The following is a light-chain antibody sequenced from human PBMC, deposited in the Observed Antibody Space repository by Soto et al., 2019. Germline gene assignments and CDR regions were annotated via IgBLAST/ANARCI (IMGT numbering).Light chain of an antibody. CDR3: SSYAGSNNPVI. CDR2: EVS. CDR1: SSDVGGYNY. J-gene: IGLJ2*01. V-gene: IGLV2-8*01. Sequence: QSALTQPPSASGSPGQSVTISCTGTSSDVGGYNYVSWYQQHPGKAPKFMIYEVSKRPSGVPDRFSGSKSGNTASLTGSGLQADDGADYYCSSYAGSNNPVIFGGGTKLTVL.